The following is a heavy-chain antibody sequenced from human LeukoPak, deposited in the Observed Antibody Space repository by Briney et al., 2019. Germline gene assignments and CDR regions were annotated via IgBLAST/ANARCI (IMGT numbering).Heavy chain of an antibody. CDR3: ARGLLWFGELLGTRGSAGYFQH. CDR2: IYSGGST. CDR1: GFTVSSNY. Sequence: GGSLRLSCAASGFTVSSNYMSWVRQAPGKGLEWVSVIYSGGSTYYADSVKGRFTISRDNSKNTLYLQMNSLRAEDTAVYYCARGLLWFGELLGTRGSAGYFQHWGQGTLVTVSS. D-gene: IGHD3-10*01. V-gene: IGHV3-66*01. J-gene: IGHJ1*01.